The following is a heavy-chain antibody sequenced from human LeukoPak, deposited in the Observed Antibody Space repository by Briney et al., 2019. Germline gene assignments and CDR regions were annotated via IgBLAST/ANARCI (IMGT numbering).Heavy chain of an antibody. J-gene: IGHJ4*02. Sequence: GGSLILSCSASGFTFSTYWMQWVRQAPGKGLVWVSRINSDGSSATYVVSVKGRFTISRDNAKNTLYLQMNSLRAEDTAVYYCASEDRTSISKTYWGQGTLVSVSS. CDR1: GFTFSTYW. V-gene: IGHV3-74*01. CDR2: INSDGSSA. D-gene: IGHD2-2*02. CDR3: ASEDRTSISKTY.